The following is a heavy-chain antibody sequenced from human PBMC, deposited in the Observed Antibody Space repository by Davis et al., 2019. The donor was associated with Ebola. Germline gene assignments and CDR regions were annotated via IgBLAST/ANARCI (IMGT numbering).Heavy chain of an antibody. J-gene: IGHJ4*02. CDR2: IIPILGTA. CDR3: ARVRGDLYYFDY. CDR1: GGTFSSYA. V-gene: IGHV1-69*04. Sequence: SVKVSCKASGGTFSSYAISWVRQAPGQGLEWMGRIIPILGTANYAQKFQGRVTITADKSTSTAYMELSSLRSEDTAVYYCARVRGDLYYFDYWGQGTLVTVSS. D-gene: IGHD4-17*01.